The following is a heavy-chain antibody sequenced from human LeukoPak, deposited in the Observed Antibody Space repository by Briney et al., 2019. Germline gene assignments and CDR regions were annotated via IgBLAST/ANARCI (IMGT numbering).Heavy chain of an antibody. V-gene: IGHV3-21*01. J-gene: IGHJ4*02. D-gene: IGHD2-2*01. Sequence: GGSLRLSCAASGFTFSSYSMNWVRQAPGKGLEWVSSISSSSSYIYYADSVKGRFTISRDNAKNSLYLQINSLRAEDTAVYYCARTGDIVVVPAAREDYWGQGTLVTVSS. CDR3: ARTGDIVVVPAAREDY. CDR2: ISSSSSYI. CDR1: GFTFSSYS.